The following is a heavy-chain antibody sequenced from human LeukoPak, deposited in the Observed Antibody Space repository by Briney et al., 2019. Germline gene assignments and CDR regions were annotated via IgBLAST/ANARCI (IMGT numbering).Heavy chain of an antibody. J-gene: IGHJ3*02. Sequence: PSETLSLTCTVSGGSISSNSYYWAWLRQPPGKGLEWIGSLYYTGSTNYSPSLKSRVTISGDTSKNQFSLNLNSVTAADTAVYYCARAIYDSSGFYQDYAFDIWGQGTMVTVSS. V-gene: IGHV4-39*01. CDR1: GGSISSNSYY. D-gene: IGHD3-22*01. CDR3: ARAIYDSSGFYQDYAFDI. CDR2: LYYTGST.